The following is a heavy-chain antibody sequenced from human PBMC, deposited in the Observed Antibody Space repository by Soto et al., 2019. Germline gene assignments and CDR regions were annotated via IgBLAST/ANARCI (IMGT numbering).Heavy chain of an antibody. CDR3: ARDRVSGTGIDY. CDR2: IYSGGST. J-gene: IGHJ4*02. CDR1: GFTVSSNY. D-gene: IGHD6-19*01. Sequence: GGSLRLSCAASGFTVSSNYMSWVRQAPGKGLEWVSVIYSGGSTYYADSVKGRFTISRDNSKNTLYLQMNSLRAEDTAVYYCARDRVSGTGIDYWGQGTLVTVSS. V-gene: IGHV3-66*01.